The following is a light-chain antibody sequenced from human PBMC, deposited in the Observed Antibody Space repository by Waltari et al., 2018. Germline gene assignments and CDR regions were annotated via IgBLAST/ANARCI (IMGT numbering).Light chain of an antibody. CDR3: QQLNSYPIT. Sequence: DIQLTQSPSFLSASVGDRVTITCRASQGLTSYFAWYQQKPGNAPKLLIYGASTSQSGVPSRFSGSGSGTEFTLTISSLQPEDSATYYCQQLNSYPITFGQGTRVESK. CDR1: QGLTSY. CDR2: GAS. J-gene: IGKJ5*01. V-gene: IGKV1-9*01.